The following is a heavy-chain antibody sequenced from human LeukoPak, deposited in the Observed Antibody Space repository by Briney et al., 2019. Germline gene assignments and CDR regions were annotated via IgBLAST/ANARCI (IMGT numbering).Heavy chain of an antibody. Sequence: GGSLTLSCAASGFTFSSYSMNWVRPAAGKVLEWVSSNRSSSSYIYYADSVKGRFTISRDNAKNSLYLQMNSLRAEDTAVYYCAELGITMIGGVWGKGTTVTISS. CDR3: AELGITMIGGV. J-gene: IGHJ6*04. D-gene: IGHD3-10*02. CDR2: NRSSSSYI. V-gene: IGHV3-21*01. CDR1: GFTFSSYS.